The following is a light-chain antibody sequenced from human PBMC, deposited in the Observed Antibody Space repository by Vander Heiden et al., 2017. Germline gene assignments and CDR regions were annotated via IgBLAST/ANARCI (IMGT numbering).Light chain of an antibody. J-gene: IGLJ2*01. CDR1: RSKAWPYYN. V-gene: IGLV1-40*01. CDR3: QSYDSSLGGHVV. Sequence: QSVLTQQPSVSGAPGQTVTISRPWSRSKAWPYYNRHWYQQLPGTAPKLLIYHNKNLPSGVPDRFSGSKSGTSASLVISGLQAEDEAYYFCQSYDSSLGGHVVFGGGTKLTVL. CDR2: HNK.